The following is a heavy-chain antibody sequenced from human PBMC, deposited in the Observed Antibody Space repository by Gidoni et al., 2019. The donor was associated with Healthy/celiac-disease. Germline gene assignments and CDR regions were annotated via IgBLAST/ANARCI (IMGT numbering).Heavy chain of an antibody. Sequence: QVQLQESGPGLVKPSETLSLTCTVSGGPISSYYWSWIRQPPGKGLEWIGYFYYSWSTNYNPSLKSRVTISVDTSKNQFSLKLSSVTAADTAVYYCARGYDYWGQGTLVTVSS. CDR1: GGPISSYY. J-gene: IGHJ4*02. V-gene: IGHV4-59*01. CDR2: FYYSWST. D-gene: IGHD5-12*01. CDR3: ARGYDY.